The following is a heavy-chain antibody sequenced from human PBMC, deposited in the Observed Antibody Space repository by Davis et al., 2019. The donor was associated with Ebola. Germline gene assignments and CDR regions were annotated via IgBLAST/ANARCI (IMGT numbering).Heavy chain of an antibody. CDR2: IRQDGSEE. V-gene: IGHV3-7*01. CDR1: GFTFSSYW. Sequence: GESLKISCAASGFTFSSYWMSWVRQAPGKGLEWLANIRQDGSEEYYVDSVKGRFTISRDNAKNSLFLQMNSLRAEDTAVYYCARDPIISLIVPSYGMDVWGPGTTVTVSS. D-gene: IGHD3-16*02. J-gene: IGHJ6*02. CDR3: ARDPIISLIVPSYGMDV.